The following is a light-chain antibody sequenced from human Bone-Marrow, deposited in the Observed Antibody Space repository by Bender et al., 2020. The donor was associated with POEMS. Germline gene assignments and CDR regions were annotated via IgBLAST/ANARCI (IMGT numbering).Light chain of an antibody. V-gene: IGLV2-23*02. Sequence: QSALTQPASVSGSPGQSITISCTGSSTDVGSYNLVSWYQQHPGTAPKLMIYEVNKRPSGVSDRFSGSKSGTTASLTISGLQAEDEADYYCCSYAGSSTWVVFGGGTKLTVL. CDR3: CSYAGSSTWVV. CDR2: EVN. J-gene: IGLJ2*01. CDR1: STDVGSYNL.